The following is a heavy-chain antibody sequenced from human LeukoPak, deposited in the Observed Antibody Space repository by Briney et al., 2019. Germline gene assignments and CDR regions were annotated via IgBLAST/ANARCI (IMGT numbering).Heavy chain of an antibody. J-gene: IGHJ6*02. V-gene: IGHV3-15*07. CDR2: IKSKTDDGTT. D-gene: IGHD2-21*02. CDR1: GFTFSNAW. Sequence: PGGSLRLSCAASGFTFSNAWTNWVRQAPGKGLEWVGRIKSKTDDGTTDYAAPVKGRFTISRDDSKNTLYLQMNSLKTEDTAVYYCTTFGAYCGGDCYGKYYYYGMDVWGQGTTVTVSS. CDR3: TTFGAYCGGDCYGKYYYYGMDV.